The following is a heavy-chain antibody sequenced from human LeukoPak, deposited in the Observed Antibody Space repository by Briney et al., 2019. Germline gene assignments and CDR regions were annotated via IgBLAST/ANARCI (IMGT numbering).Heavy chain of an antibody. J-gene: IGHJ4*02. D-gene: IGHD3-22*01. Sequence: GRSLRLSCAASGFTFDDYAMHWVRQAPGKGLEWVSGISWNSGSIGYADSVKGRFTISRDNAKNSLYLQMNSLRAEDTALYYCAKARITMIVVALFDYWGQGTLVTVSS. CDR1: GFTFDDYA. V-gene: IGHV3-9*01. CDR3: AKARITMIVVALFDY. CDR2: ISWNSGSI.